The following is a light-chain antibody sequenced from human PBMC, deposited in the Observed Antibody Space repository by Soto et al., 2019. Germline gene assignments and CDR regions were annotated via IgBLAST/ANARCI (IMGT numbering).Light chain of an antibody. J-gene: IGLJ1*01. Sequence: QSALTQPASVSGSPGQSIAISCTGTSSDVGGYSYVSWYQQQPGKAPKLVISDVSNRPSGVSDRFSGSKSGNTASLTISGLQTEDEADYHCAPHTTRSPYVFGPGTKVTV. CDR1: SSDVGGYSY. CDR2: DVS. V-gene: IGLV2-14*01. CDR3: APHTTRSPYV.